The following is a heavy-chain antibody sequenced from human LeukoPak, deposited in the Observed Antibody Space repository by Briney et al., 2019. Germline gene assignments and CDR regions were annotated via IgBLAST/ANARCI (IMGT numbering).Heavy chain of an antibody. J-gene: IGHJ4*02. CDR1: GYTFTSYY. CDR2: INPSGGST. V-gene: IGHV1-46*03. CDR3: ASHPPRGYSYGFIYY. D-gene: IGHD5-18*01. Sequence: ASVKVSCKASGYTFTSYYMHWGRQAPGQGLEWMGIINPSGGSTSYAQKFQGRVTMTRDTSTSTVYMELSSLRSEDTAVYYCASHPPRGYSYGFIYYWGQGTLVTVSS.